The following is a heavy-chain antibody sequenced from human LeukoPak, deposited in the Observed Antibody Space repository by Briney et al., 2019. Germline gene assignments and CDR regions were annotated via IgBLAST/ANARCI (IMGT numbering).Heavy chain of an antibody. D-gene: IGHD3-9*01. CDR1: GFTFNYYS. V-gene: IGHV3-30*04. Sequence: PGGSLRFSCAASGFTFNYYSMHWVRQAPGKGLEWVAGISYDGSNEYYADAMKGRFTISRDNSKNTLYLQMSSLRADDTAVYYCARVDMLTGYYFFDYWGQGTLVTVSS. CDR2: ISYDGSNE. CDR3: ARVDMLTGYYFFDY. J-gene: IGHJ4*02.